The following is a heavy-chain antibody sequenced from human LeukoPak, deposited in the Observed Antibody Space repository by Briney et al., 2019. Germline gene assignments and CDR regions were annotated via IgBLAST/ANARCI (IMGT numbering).Heavy chain of an antibody. CDR2: ISGSGGST. J-gene: IGHJ4*02. Sequence: PGGSLRLSCAASGFTFSSYAMSWVRQAPGKGLEWVSAISGSGGSTYYADSVKGLFTISRDNSKNTLYLQMNSLRAEDTAVYYCAKDPEAAAGSDGDYWGQGTLVTVSS. CDR1: GFTFSSYA. V-gene: IGHV3-23*01. CDR3: AKDPEAAAGSDGDY. D-gene: IGHD6-13*01.